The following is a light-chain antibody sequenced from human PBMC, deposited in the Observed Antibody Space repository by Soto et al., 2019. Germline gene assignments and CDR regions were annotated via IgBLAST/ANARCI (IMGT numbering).Light chain of an antibody. CDR2: GTS. Sequence: QSVLTQPASVSGSPGQSVTISCTGTSSDFGSYKFVSWYQHHPGKVPKVIIYGTSKRPSGVSDRFSGSKSGNTASLTISGLQAEDEADYYCFSFTSTNTHVFGSGTRSPS. V-gene: IGLV2-23*01. CDR1: SSDFGSYKF. J-gene: IGLJ1*01. CDR3: FSFTSTNTHV.